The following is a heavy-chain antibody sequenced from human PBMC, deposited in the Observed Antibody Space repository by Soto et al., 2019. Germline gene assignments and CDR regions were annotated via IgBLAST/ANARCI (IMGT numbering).Heavy chain of an antibody. Sequence: ASVKVPCKASGYTFTIYYMHWVRQAPGQGLEWMGIINPSGGSTSYAQKFQGRVTMTRDTSTSTVYMELSSLRSEDTAVYYCARDNGRVLEWLLTMDVWGQGTTVTVSS. CDR3: ARDNGRVLEWLLTMDV. D-gene: IGHD3-3*01. V-gene: IGHV1-46*01. CDR2: INPSGGST. CDR1: GYTFTIYY. J-gene: IGHJ6*02.